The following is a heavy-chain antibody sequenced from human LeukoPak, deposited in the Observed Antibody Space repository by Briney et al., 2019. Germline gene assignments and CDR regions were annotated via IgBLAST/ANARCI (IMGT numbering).Heavy chain of an antibody. CDR2: IYSGGST. D-gene: IGHD1-1*01. CDR3: ARGHNWNDRGAFDI. V-gene: IGHV3-53*01. J-gene: IGHJ3*02. Sequence: GGSLRLSCAASEFTVSSNYMSWIRQAPGKGLEWVSSIYSGGSTYYADSVKGRFTISRDSSENTLYLQMNSLRAEDTAVYYCARGHNWNDRGAFDIWGQGTMVTASS. CDR1: EFTVSSNY.